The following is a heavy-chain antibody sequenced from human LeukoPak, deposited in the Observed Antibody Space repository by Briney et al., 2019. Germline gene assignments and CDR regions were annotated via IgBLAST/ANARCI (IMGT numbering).Heavy chain of an antibody. CDR1: GFTFSSYS. V-gene: IGHV3-21*01. CDR2: ISSSSSYI. Sequence: GGSLRLSSAASGFTFSSYSMNWVRQAPGKGLEWVSSISSSSSYIYYADSVKGRFTISRDNAKNSLYLQMNSLRAEDTAVYYCARDRINSAYYDSSGYLPDYWGQGTLVTVSS. D-gene: IGHD3-22*01. J-gene: IGHJ4*02. CDR3: ARDRINSAYYDSSGYLPDY.